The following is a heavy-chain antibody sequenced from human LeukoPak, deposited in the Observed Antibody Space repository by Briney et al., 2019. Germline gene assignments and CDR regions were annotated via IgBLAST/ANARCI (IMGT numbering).Heavy chain of an antibody. CDR1: GGSISSYY. CDR2: IYYSGST. Sequence: SGTLSLTCTVSGGSISSYYWSWIRQPSGKGLEWIGYIYYSGSTNYNPSLKSRVTISVDTSKNQFSLKLSSVTAADTAVYYCARADYGDSYHVWGKGTTVTVSS. J-gene: IGHJ6*04. V-gene: IGHV4-59*01. D-gene: IGHD4-17*01. CDR3: ARADYGDSYHV.